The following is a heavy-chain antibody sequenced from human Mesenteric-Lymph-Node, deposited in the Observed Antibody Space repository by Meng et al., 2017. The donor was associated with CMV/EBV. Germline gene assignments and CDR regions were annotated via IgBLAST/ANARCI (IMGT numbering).Heavy chain of an antibody. D-gene: IGHD3/OR15-3a*01. J-gene: IGHJ6*02. CDR1: GYTFTGHH. V-gene: IGHV1-2*06. CDR3: AKSHSDFWTGYLPYMDV. Sequence: ASVKVSCKASGYTFTGHHMHWVRQAPGQGLEWMGRINPDSGGTYYAQNFQGRVTMTRDTAISTAYMELSRLTSDDAAVYYCAKSHSDFWTGYLPYMDVWGQGTTVTVSS. CDR2: INPDSGGT.